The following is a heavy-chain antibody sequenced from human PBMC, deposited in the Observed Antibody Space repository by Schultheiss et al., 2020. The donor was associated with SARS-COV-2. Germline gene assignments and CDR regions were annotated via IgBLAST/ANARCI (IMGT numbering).Heavy chain of an antibody. D-gene: IGHD3-9*01. V-gene: IGHV4-34*01. CDR1: GGSFSGYY. CDR2: INHSGST. J-gene: IGHJ6*03. Sequence: SQTLSLTCAVYGGSFSGYYWSWIRQPPGKGLEWIGEINHSGSTNYNPSLKSRVTISVDTSKNQFSLKLSSVTAADTAVYYCASPRRYFDYMDVWGKGTTVTVS. CDR3: ASPRRYFDYMDV.